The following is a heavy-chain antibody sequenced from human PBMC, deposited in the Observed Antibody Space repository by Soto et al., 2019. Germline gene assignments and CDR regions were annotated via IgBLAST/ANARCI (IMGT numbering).Heavy chain of an antibody. CDR2: FSGSGGAT. V-gene: IGHV3-23*01. J-gene: IGHJ4*02. CDR3: AKAVGDY. Sequence: GSRRLSCAASGFIASNYAISWVRQAPGKGLEWVSGFSGSGGATFYADSVKGRFTISRDSSKNTIYLQMDRLRADDTAVYYCAKAVGDYWGRGTLVTVSS. CDR1: GFIASNYA. D-gene: IGHD1-26*01.